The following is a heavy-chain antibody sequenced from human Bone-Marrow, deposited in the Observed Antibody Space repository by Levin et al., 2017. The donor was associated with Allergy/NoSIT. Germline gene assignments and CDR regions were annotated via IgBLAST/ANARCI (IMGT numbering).Heavy chain of an antibody. Sequence: GASVKVSCKASGYTFTSYDISWVRQAPGQGLEWMGRISAYNGNTNYAQKFQGRVTMTTDTSTSTAYMELRSLRSDDTAVYYCAKDGPIAVAGTLAWGPKEKYYYYYMDVWGKGTTVTVSS. J-gene: IGHJ6*03. CDR3: AKDGPIAVAGTLAWGPKEKYYYYYMDV. V-gene: IGHV1-18*01. CDR2: ISAYNGNT. CDR1: GYTFTSYD. D-gene: IGHD6-19*01.